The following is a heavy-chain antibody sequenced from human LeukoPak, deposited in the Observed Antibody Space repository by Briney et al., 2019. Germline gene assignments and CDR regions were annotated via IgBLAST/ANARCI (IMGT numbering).Heavy chain of an antibody. CDR1: GFTFRRYG. Sequence: GGSLRLSCAASGFTFRRYGMHWVRQAPGKGLEWVAVIWTDGDNKYYVESVKGRFTISRDNSKNTLYLQMNSLRAEDTAVYYCAKDSYCSSTSCYDYYYYYGMDVWGKGTTVTVSS. CDR3: AKDSYCSSTSCYDYYYYYGMDV. J-gene: IGHJ6*04. D-gene: IGHD2-2*01. CDR2: IWTDGDNK. V-gene: IGHV3-33*06.